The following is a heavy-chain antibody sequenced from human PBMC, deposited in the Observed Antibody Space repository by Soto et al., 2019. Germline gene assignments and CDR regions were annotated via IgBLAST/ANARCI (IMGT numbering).Heavy chain of an antibody. CDR2: IYSGGGT. V-gene: IGHV3-66*01. J-gene: IGHJ4*02. CDR3: AKQRGGYDRDFDS. Sequence: EVQLVESGGGLVQPGGSLRLSCAASGFTVSSNYMSWVRQAPGKGLEWVSVIYSGGGTYFADSVKGRFAMSRDNSKNTLYLQMNSLRAYDTTVYYCAKQRGGYDRDFDSWGQGTLVTVSS. CDR1: GFTVSSNY. D-gene: IGHD5-12*01.